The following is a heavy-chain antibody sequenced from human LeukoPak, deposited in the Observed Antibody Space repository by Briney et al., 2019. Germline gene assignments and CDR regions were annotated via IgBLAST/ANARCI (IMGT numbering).Heavy chain of an antibody. CDR3: AKDASSSGSRIDY. CDR2: ISWNSVSI. CDR1: GFTFDEYP. V-gene: IGHV3-9*01. Sequence: GGSLRLSCAASGFTFDEYPMHWVRPAPGGGLEWVSGISWNSVSIDYADSVKGRFNISRDNAKNSLYLQMNSLRAEDTALYYCAKDASSSGSRIDYWGQGTLVTVSS. D-gene: IGHD1-26*01. J-gene: IGHJ4*02.